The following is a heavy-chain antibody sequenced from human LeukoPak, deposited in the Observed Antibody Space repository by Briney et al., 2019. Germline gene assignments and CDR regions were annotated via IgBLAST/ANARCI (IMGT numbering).Heavy chain of an antibody. CDR2: MNPNSGNT. CDR3: ARGLAVAGTGY. Sequence: ASVKVSCKASGYSFTSYDLSWVRQATGQGLEWMGWMNPNSGNTGYALKFQGRVTMTRDTSISTAYMELTSLTSEDTAIYYCARGLAVAGTGYWGQGTLVTVSS. D-gene: IGHD6-19*01. V-gene: IGHV1-8*01. CDR1: GYSFTSYD. J-gene: IGHJ4*02.